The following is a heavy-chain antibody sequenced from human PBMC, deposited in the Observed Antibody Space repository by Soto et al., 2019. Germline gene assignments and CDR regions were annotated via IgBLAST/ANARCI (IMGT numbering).Heavy chain of an antibody. CDR3: RSLLTLATTTGNVFNI. CDR1: NGSIINYY. J-gene: IGHJ3*02. CDR2: IYYSGST. Sequence: QVQLQESGPGLVKPSETLSLTCTVSNGSIINYYWSWIRQPPGKGLEWIGYIYYSGSTNYNPSLKGRVTMSLAISRNQHSLNLNPLPAADPAFYYGRSLLTLATTTGNVFNIGAKGQWSSSLQ. D-gene: IGHD3-9*01. V-gene: IGHV4-59*03.